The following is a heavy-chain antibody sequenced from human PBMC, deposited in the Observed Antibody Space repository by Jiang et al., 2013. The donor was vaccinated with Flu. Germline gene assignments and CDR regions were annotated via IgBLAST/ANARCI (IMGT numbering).Heavy chain of an antibody. CDR3: AKSLSPQELLGLVSGDAFDI. V-gene: IGHV3-9*01. CDR2: ISWNSGSI. J-gene: IGHJ3*02. CDR1: GFTFDDYA. Sequence: LVQPGRSLRLSCAASGFTFDDYAMHWVRQAPGKGLEWVSGISWNSGSIGYADSVKGRFTISRDNAKNSLYLQMNSLRAEDTALYYCAKSLSPQELLGLVSGDAFDIWGQGTMVTVSS. D-gene: IGHD1-26*01.